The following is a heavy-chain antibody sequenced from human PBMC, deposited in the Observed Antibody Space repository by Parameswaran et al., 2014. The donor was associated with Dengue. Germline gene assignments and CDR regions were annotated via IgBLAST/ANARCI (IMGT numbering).Heavy chain of an antibody. CDR2: IYYSGST. V-gene: IGHV4-39*07. CDR3: ASGYSSSWPYYYYYMDV. Sequence: IRQPPGKGLEWIGSIYYSGSTYYNPSLKSRVTISVDTSKNQFSLKLSSVTAADTAVYYCASGYSSSWPYYYYYMDVWGKGTTVTVSS. J-gene: IGHJ6*03. D-gene: IGHD6-13*01.